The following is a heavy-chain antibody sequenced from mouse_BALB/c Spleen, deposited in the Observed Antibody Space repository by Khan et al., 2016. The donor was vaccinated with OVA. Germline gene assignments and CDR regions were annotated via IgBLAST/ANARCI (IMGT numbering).Heavy chain of an antibody. CDR2: MTTSNGNT. Sequence: QVRLQQSGAELVKPGASVKLSCKASGYAFTSYQMYWVKQRPGQGLEWIGEMTTSNGNTNFNEKFKTKATLTVDKSSSTAYMQLTSLTSEDSAVYYCTRGGYGGFAYWGQGTLVTVSA. CDR1: GYAFTSYQ. J-gene: IGHJ3*01. D-gene: IGHD3-1*01. V-gene: IGHV1S81*02. CDR3: TRGGYGGFAY.